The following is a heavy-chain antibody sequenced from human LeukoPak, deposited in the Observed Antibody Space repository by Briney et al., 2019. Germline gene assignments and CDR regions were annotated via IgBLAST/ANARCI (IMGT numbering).Heavy chain of an antibody. Sequence: LRLSCAASGFTFSDYYWSWIRQPAGKGLEWIGRIYTSGSTNYNPSLKSRVTISVDTSKNQFSLKLSSVTAADTAVYYCARAGDYVWGSYRLWGQGTLVTVSS. D-gene: IGHD3-16*02. CDR2: IYTSGST. CDR1: GFTFSDYY. V-gene: IGHV4-4*07. CDR3: ARAGDYVWGSYRL. J-gene: IGHJ4*02.